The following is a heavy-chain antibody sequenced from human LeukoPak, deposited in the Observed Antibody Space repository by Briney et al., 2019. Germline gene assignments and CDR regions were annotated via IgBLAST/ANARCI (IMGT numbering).Heavy chain of an antibody. D-gene: IGHD2-15*01. CDR3: AKDESVFRGPVVAAPYYGMDV. CDR1: GFTFSSYA. V-gene: IGHV3-23*01. CDR2: ISGSGGST. Sequence: GGSLRLSCAASGFTFSSYAMSWVRQAPGKGLEWVSAISGSGGSTYYADSVKGRFTISRDNSKNTLYLQMNSLRAEDTAVYYCAKDESVFRGPVVAAPYYGMDVWGQGTTVTVSS. J-gene: IGHJ6*02.